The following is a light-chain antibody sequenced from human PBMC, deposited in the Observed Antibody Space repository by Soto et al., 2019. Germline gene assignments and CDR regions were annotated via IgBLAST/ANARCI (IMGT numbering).Light chain of an antibody. V-gene: IGKV3-15*01. CDR3: QQYNNWPPWT. CDR1: QSVSSSY. Sequence: QSPRTLSLSPGERATLSYRASQSVSSSYLAWYQQKPGQAPRLLIYGASTRATGIPARFSGSGSGTEFTLTISSLQSEDFAVYYCQQYNNWPPWTFGQGTKVDIK. J-gene: IGKJ1*01. CDR2: GAS.